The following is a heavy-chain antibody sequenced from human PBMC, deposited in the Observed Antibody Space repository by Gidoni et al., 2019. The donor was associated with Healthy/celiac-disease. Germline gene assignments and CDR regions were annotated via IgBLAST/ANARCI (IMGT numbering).Heavy chain of an antibody. D-gene: IGHD3-3*01. J-gene: IGHJ4*02. CDR2: FYPGDSDT. V-gene: IGHV5-51*01. CDR1: GYSFTNYW. Sequence: EVQLVQSGAEVKKPGESLKISCEVYGYSFTNYWIGWVRQMSGKGLEWMGIFYPGDSDTRYSPSFQGQVTISADKSISAAYLQWSSLKASDTAIYYCARFYDFWTGYYNSAGYFDFWGQGTLVTVSS. CDR3: ARFYDFWTGYYNSAGYFDF.